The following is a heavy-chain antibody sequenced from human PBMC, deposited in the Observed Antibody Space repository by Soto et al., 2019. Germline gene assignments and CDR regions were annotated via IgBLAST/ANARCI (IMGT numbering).Heavy chain of an antibody. D-gene: IGHD6-6*01. CDR1: GGSISSYY. V-gene: IGHV4-59*12. CDR2: IYYSGST. CDR3: ARKQLGTDY. Sequence: PSETLSLTCTVAGGSISSYYWSWIRQPPGKGLEWIGYIYYSGSTNYNPSLKSRVTISVDTSKNQFSLKLSSVTAADTAVYYCARKQLGTDYWGQGTLVTVSS. J-gene: IGHJ4*02.